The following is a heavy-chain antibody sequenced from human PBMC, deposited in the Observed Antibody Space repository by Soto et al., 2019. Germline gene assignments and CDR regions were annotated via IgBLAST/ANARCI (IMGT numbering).Heavy chain of an antibody. D-gene: IGHD2-15*01. J-gene: IGHJ5*02. Sequence: QVQLVQSWAEVKKPGSSVQVSCKASGGTFSSYAISWVRQAPGQGLEWMGGIIPIFGTANYAPKFQGRVTITADETTSTAYRELSSMRDEDTAVYYCARGGDIVVVVVATPVDWFAPWGQETLVTVSS. CDR3: ARGGDIVVVVVATPVDWFAP. CDR1: GGTFSSYA. V-gene: IGHV1-69*01. CDR2: IIPIFGTA.